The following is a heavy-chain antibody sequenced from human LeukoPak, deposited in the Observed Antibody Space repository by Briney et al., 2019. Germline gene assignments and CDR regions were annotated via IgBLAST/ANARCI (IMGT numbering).Heavy chain of an antibody. D-gene: IGHD3-10*01. V-gene: IGHV1-46*01. CDR1: GYTFTNYY. CDR3: ARDRKLYYFGSGSYYPDSTPTPGPIDY. Sequence: GASVKVSCKASGYTFTNYYIHWVRQAPGQGLEWLGIINPSGGSTTYAQKFMGRVTMTRDTSTRTVYMELSSLRSEDTALYYCARDRKLYYFGSGSYYPDSTPTPGPIDYWGQGTLVTVSS. CDR2: INPSGGST. J-gene: IGHJ4*02.